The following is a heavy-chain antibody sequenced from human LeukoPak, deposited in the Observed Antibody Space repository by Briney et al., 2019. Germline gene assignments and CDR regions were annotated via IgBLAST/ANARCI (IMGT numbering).Heavy chain of an antibody. J-gene: IGHJ4*02. Sequence: GGSLRLSCAASGFTFSSYSMNWVRQAPGKGLEWVSSISSSSYIYYADPVKGRFTISRDNAKNSLYLQMNSLRAEDTAVYYCASGEHYYDSSGTLFWGQGTLATVSS. V-gene: IGHV3-21*01. D-gene: IGHD3-22*01. CDR1: GFTFSSYS. CDR2: ISSSSYI. CDR3: ASGEHYYDSSGTLF.